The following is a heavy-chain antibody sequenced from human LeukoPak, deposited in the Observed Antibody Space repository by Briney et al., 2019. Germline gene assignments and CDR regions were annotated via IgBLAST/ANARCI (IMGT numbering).Heavy chain of an antibody. CDR2: ISGSGGST. V-gene: IGHV3-23*01. Sequence: PGGSLRLSCAASGFTFSSYAMSWFRQAPGKGLEWVSAISGSGGSTYYAESVKGRFTISRDNSKNTLYLQMNSLRAEDTAAYYCAKPRGGMKGITIFGVAPLDAFDIWGQGTMVTVSS. CDR1: GFTFSSYA. D-gene: IGHD3-3*01. J-gene: IGHJ3*02. CDR3: AKPRGGMKGITIFGVAPLDAFDI.